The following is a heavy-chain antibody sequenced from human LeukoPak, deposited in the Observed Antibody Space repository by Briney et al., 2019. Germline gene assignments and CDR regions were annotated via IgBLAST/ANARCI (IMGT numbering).Heavy chain of an antibody. V-gene: IGHV3-23*01. J-gene: IGHJ4*02. Sequence: GGSLRLSCAPSGFTFSSYAMSWVRQAPGKGLEWVSAISGSGGSTYYADSVKGRFTISRDNSKNTLYLQMNSLRAEDTAVYYCAGSGYYFGPWDYWGQGTLVTVSS. D-gene: IGHD3-22*01. CDR1: GFTFSSYA. CDR2: ISGSGGST. CDR3: AGSGYYFGPWDY.